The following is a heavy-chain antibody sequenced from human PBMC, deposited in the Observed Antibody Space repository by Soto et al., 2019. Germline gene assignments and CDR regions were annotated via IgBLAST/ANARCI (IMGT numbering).Heavy chain of an antibody. CDR2: IYYSGST. J-gene: IGHJ5*02. CDR1: GGSISSSSYY. V-gene: IGHV4-39*01. Sequence: PSDTLSLTCTVSGGSISSSSYYWGWIRQPPGKGLEWIGSIYYSGSTYYNPSLKSRVTISVDTSKNQFSLKLSSVTAADTAVYYCARQGYSSSWKTGWFDPWGQGTLVTVSS. D-gene: IGHD6-13*01. CDR3: ARQGYSSSWKTGWFDP.